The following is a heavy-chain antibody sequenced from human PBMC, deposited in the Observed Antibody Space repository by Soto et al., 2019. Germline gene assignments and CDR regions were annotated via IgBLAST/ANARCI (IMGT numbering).Heavy chain of an antibody. V-gene: IGHV1-18*01. CDR2: ISAYNGNT. D-gene: IGHD4-4*01. J-gene: IGHJ6*02. CDR3: ARLNAYSNSLWESYYGMDV. Sequence: GASVKVSCKASGYTLTSYGISWVRQAPGQGLEGMGWISAYNGNTNYAQKLQGRVTMTTDTSTSTAYMELRSLRSDDTAVSYCARLNAYSNSLWESYYGMDVWGQGTTVTVSS. CDR1: GYTLTSYG.